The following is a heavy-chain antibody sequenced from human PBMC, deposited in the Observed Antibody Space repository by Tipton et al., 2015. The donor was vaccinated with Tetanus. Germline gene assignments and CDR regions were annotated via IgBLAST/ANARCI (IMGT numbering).Heavy chain of an antibody. CDR1: GYTFTSYG. V-gene: IGHV1-18*01. CDR2: ISAYNGNT. CDR3: ARDVRGGYYYDSSGSGFDY. Sequence: QLVQSGAEVKKPGASVKVSCKASGYTFTSYGISWVRQAPGQGLEWMGWISAYNGNTNYAQKLQGRVTITTDTSTSTAYMELRGLGSDDTAVYYCARDVRGGYYYDSSGSGFDYWGQGTLVTVSS. J-gene: IGHJ4*02. D-gene: IGHD3-22*01.